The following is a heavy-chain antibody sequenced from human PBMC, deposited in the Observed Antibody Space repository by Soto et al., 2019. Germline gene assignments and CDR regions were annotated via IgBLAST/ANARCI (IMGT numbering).Heavy chain of an antibody. CDR2: ISGSGGST. D-gene: IGHD3-22*01. CDR3: AKGEDYYDSSGYPDY. J-gene: IGHJ4*02. V-gene: IGHV3-23*01. CDR1: GFTFSSYA. Sequence: GGSLRLSCTASGFTFSSYAMSWVRQAPGKGLEWVSAISGSGGSTYYADSVKGRFTISRDNSKNTLYLQMNSLRAEDTAVYYCAKGEDYYDSSGYPDYWAREPWSPSPQ.